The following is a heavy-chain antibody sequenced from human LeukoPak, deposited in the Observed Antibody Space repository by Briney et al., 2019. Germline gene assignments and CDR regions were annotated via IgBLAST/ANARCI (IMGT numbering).Heavy chain of an antibody. CDR3: AKAGAVVVVVAKFFDY. CDR2: LSGSGDST. Sequence: GGSLRLSCAASGFTFSSYAMIWVRQAPGKGLEWVSALSGSGDSTNYADFVKGRFTISRDNSKNTLYLQMNSLRAEDTAVYYCAKAGAVVVVVAKFFDYWGQGTLVTVSS. CDR1: GFTFSSYA. V-gene: IGHV3-23*01. J-gene: IGHJ4*02. D-gene: IGHD2-15*01.